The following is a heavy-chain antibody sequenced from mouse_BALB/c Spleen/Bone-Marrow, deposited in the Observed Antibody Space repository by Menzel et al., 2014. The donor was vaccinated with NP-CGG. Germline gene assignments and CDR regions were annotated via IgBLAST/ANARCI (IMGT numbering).Heavy chain of an antibody. Sequence: VQLQQSGSLLVRPGASVKLSCKASGYTFTSSWMHWAKQRPGQGLEWIGEIHPNSGNTNYNEKFKGKATLTVDTSSSTAYVDLSSLTSEDSAVYYCARSGFDYWGQGTTLTVSS. V-gene: IGHV1S130*01. CDR2: IHPNSGNT. CDR3: ARSGFDY. J-gene: IGHJ2*01. D-gene: IGHD4-1*01. CDR1: GYTFTSSW.